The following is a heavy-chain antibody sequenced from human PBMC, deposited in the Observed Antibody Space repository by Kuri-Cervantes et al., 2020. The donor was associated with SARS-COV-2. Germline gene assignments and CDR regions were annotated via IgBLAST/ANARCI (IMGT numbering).Heavy chain of an antibody. CDR2: INPSGGST. CDR1: GYTFTSYY. V-gene: IGHV1-46*01. D-gene: IGHD6-19*01. CDR3: ARDLGEHGYSSGWFLDY. J-gene: IGHJ4*02. Sequence: GGSLRLSCKASGYTFTSYYMHWVRQAPGQGLEWMGIINPSGGSTSYAQKFQGRVTMTRDTSTSTVYMELSSLKSEDTAVYYCARDLGEHGYSSGWFLDYWGQGTLVTVSS.